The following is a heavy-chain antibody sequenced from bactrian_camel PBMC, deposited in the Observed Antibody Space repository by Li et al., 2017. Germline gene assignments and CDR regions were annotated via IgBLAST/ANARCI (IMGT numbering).Heavy chain of an antibody. CDR2: ISYRGTT. CDR1: GAIYRSYC. V-gene: IGHV3S55*01. CDR3: AVYDSWFVCPTDHQSYLY. Sequence: QLVESGGGSVQAGGTLRLSCDVSGAIYRSYCMGWFRQAPGKEREGVATISYRGTTTYADSVKGRFTISKDSAKNTLYLQMDSLKPEDTSMYSCAVYDSWFVCPTDHQSYLYWGQGTQVTVS. J-gene: IGHJ4*01. D-gene: IGHD2*01.